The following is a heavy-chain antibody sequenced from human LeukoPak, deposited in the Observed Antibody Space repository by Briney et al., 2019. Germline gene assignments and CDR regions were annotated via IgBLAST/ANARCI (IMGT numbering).Heavy chain of an antibody. V-gene: IGHV1-18*01. CDR2: ISAYNGDT. CDR1: GYTFTNYG. CDR3: AVRNRSSWSPFDF. J-gene: IGHJ4*02. D-gene: IGHD6-13*01. Sequence: GASVKVSCKASGYTFTNYGISWVRQAPGQGLEWMGWISAYNGDTNAAQKLQGRLTMTTDASTSTDYMELRSLRSDDTAVYYCAVRNRSSWSPFDFWGQGTLVTVSS.